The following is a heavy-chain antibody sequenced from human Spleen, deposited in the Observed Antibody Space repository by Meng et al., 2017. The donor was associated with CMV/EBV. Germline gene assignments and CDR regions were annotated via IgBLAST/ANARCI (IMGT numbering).Heavy chain of an antibody. V-gene: IGHV1-69*01. Sequence: QVVDAGAAEQNTSARVSDSSRASVGTFSSYAVRWLRQDPGQELAWLGVIIHIFGTAKYAQKFQGRVTITADESKSTAYMELSSMRSEDTAVYYCARGWDGYNSDWFNPWGQGTLVTVSS. CDR3: ARGWDGYNSDWFNP. D-gene: IGHD5-24*01. CDR2: IIHIFGTA. CDR1: VGTFSSYA. J-gene: IGHJ5*02.